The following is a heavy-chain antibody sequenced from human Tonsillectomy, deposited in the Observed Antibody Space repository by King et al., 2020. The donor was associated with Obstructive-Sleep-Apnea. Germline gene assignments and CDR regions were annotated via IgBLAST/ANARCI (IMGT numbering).Heavy chain of an antibody. V-gene: IGHV3-48*04. CDR2: ISSSSSTI. CDR1: GFTFSSYS. Sequence: VQLVESGGGLVQPGGSLRLSCAASGFTFSSYSMNWVRQAPGKGLEWVSYISSSSSTIYYADSVKGRFTISRENAKNSLYLQMNSLRAEDTAVYYCARGGVVRGVITDDYWGQGTLVTVSS. CDR3: ARGGVVRGVITDDY. J-gene: IGHJ4*02. D-gene: IGHD3-10*01.